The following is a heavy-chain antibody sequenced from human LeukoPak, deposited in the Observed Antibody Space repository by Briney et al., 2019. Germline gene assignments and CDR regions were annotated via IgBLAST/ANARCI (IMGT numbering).Heavy chain of an antibody. V-gene: IGHV4-39*01. CDR3: ARRAVTSPYYFDS. Sequence: PSETLSLTCTVSGGSISSSSYYWGWIRQPPGKGLEWIGSIYYSGSTYYNPSLKSRVTISVDTSKNQFSLKLSSVTAADTAVYYCARRAVTSPYYFDSWGQGTLVTVSS. CDR1: GGSISSSSYY. J-gene: IGHJ4*02. CDR2: IYYSGST.